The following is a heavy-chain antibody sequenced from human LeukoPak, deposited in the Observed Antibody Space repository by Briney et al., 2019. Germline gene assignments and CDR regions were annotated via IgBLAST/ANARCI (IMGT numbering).Heavy chain of an antibody. Sequence: GGALRLSCAAAGFNCSSYWMSWVRQAPGKGLEWVANIKQDGGAKYYVDSVKGRFTISRDDAKNPLYLQMHSLRAEDKAVCYCARHKMARIAVAGKGDALDIWGQGTMVTVSS. V-gene: IGHV3-7*03. CDR3: ARHKMARIAVAGKGDALDI. J-gene: IGHJ3*02. CDR1: GFNCSSYW. D-gene: IGHD6-19*01. CDR2: IKQDGGAK.